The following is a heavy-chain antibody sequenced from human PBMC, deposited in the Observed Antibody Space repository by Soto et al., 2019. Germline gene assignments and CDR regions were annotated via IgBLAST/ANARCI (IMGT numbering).Heavy chain of an antibody. J-gene: IGHJ4*02. CDR3: ARVNRGAFDH. CDR1: GGSIHDYY. CDR2: IFYTGST. V-gene: IGHV4-59*01. Sequence: QVQLQESGPGLVKPSQTLSLTCTVSGGSIHDYYWVWIRQPPGKGLEWIGSIFYTGSTDYKPSLKSRVTLSLDTSKNQVSLNLGSVTAADTAVYYCARVNRGAFDHWGQGAQVTVSS.